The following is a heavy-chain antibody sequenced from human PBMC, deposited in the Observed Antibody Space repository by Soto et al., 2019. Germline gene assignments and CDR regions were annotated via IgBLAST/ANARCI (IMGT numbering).Heavy chain of an antibody. J-gene: IGHJ6*03. V-gene: IGHV3-23*01. CDR3: AKDIYTPA. D-gene: IGHD2-15*01. CDR2: ITTNGDRA. CDR1: GFSYSSYA. Sequence: PGGSLRLSCEASGFSYSSYAMSWVRQAPGKGLEWVASITTNGDRAKYADSVRGRFTISRDNSKNTLYLQMNSLRAEDPAVYFCAKDIYTPAGGKAPTITV.